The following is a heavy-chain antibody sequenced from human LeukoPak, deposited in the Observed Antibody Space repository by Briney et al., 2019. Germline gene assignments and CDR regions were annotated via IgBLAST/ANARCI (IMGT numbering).Heavy chain of an antibody. J-gene: IGHJ4*02. CDR2: ISGSGGST. CDR3: AKRAVGAAYHFDY. CDR1: GFTFHNYA. Sequence: GSLRLSCAASGFTFHNYAIHWARQAPGKGLEWVSAISGSGGSTYYADSVKGRFTISRDNSKNTLYLQMNSLRAEDTAVYYCAKRAVGAAYHFDYWGQGSLVTVSS. D-gene: IGHD2-15*01. V-gene: IGHV3-23*01.